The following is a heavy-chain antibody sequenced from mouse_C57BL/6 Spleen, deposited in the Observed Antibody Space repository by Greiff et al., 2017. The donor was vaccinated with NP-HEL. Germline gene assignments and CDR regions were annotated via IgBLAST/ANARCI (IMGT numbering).Heavy chain of an antibody. CDR1: GYSITSGYY. CDR2: ISYDGSN. J-gene: IGHJ3*01. Sequence: EVQVVESGPGLVKPSQSLSLTCSVTGYSITSGYYWNWIRQFPGNKLEWMGYISYDGSNNYNPSLKNRISITRDTSKNQFFLKLNSVTTEDTATYYCARGPSITTVLPRGFAYWGQGTLVTVSA. V-gene: IGHV3-6*01. D-gene: IGHD1-1*01. CDR3: ARGPSITTVLPRGFAY.